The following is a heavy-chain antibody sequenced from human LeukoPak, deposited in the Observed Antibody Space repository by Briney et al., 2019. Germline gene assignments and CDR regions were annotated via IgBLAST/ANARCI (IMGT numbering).Heavy chain of an antibody. D-gene: IGHD2-2*02. CDR2: VYYTGST. J-gene: IGHJ4*02. CDR1: GASIYTSSSY. Sequence: SETLSLTCTVSGASIYTSSSYWGWIRQPPGKGQEWIASVYYTGSTYYSPSLKSRATISVDTSKNQFSLELNSVTAADTAVYYCTTSRTNDCSSPSCYTDYWGQGTLVTVSS. V-gene: IGHV4-39*01. CDR3: TTSRTNDCSSPSCYTDY.